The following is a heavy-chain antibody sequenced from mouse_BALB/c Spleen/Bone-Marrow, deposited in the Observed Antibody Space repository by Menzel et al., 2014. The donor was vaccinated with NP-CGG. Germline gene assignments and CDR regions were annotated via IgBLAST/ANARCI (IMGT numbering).Heavy chain of an antibody. Sequence: LVESGPELEKPGASVKISCKASGYSFTGYNMNWVKQSNGKGLEWIGNIGPSYGGTSYNQKFKGKATLTVDGSSSAAYMQLKSLTSEDSAVYYCARMDYYGHWGQGTLVTVSA. V-gene: IGHV1-39*01. CDR2: IGPSYGGT. CDR1: GYSFTGYN. J-gene: IGHJ3*01. D-gene: IGHD1-2*01. CDR3: ARMDYYGH.